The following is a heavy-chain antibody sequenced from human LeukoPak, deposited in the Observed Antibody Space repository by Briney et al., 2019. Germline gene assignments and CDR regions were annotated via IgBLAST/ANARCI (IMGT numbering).Heavy chain of an antibody. CDR3: ARVASSSWSSFDY. D-gene: IGHD6-13*01. CDR2: ISSSSSHT. V-gene: IGHV3-11*05. CDR1: GFTFSDYY. Sequence: GGSLRLSCAASGFTFSDYYMSWIRQAPGKGLEWVSYISSSSSHTNYADSVKGRFTISRDNAKNSLYLQMNSLRAEDTAVYYCARVASSSWSSFDYWGQGILVTVSS. J-gene: IGHJ4*02.